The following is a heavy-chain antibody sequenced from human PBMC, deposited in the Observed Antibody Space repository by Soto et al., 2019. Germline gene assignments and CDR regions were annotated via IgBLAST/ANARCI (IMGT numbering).Heavy chain of an antibody. CDR1: GFTFSGHT. CDR2: VSSSSSHI. V-gene: IGHV3-21*01. Sequence: EVQLVESGGGLVKPVGSLRLSCAASGFTFSGHTINWVRQAPGKGLEWVSSVSSSSSHIYYEDSVKGRFTVSRDNAEKSLYLQMTSLRAEDTAIYYCARCMGYDGSGYAFFDSWGQGTLVTVSS. D-gene: IGHD3-10*01. CDR3: ARCMGYDGSGYAFFDS. J-gene: IGHJ4*02.